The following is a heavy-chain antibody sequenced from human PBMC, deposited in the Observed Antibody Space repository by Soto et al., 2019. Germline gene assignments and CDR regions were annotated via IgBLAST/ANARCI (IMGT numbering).Heavy chain of an antibody. CDR2: IYYSGST. CDR3: ARVIGLNDYVYYYYYYMDV. J-gene: IGHJ6*03. Sequence: PSETLSLTCAVSGYSISSSNWWGWIRQPPGKGLEWIGYIYYSGSTYYNPSLKSRVTMSVDTSKNQFSLKLSSVTAVDTAVYYCARVIGLNDYVYYYYYYMDVWGKGTTVTVSS. V-gene: IGHV4-28*03. D-gene: IGHD1-1*01. CDR1: GYSISSSNW.